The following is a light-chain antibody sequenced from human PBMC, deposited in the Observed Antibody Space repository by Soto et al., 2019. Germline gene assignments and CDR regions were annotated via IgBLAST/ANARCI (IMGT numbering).Light chain of an antibody. CDR2: DVS. CDR1: SSDVGGYNY. J-gene: IGLJ2*01. Sequence: QSALTQPASVSGSPGQSITISSTGTSSDVGGYNYVSWYQQHPGKAPELMIYDVSNRPSGVSNRFSGSKSGNTASLTISGLQAEDEADYYFSSYTSSSTLLFGGGTQLTVL. CDR3: SSYTSSSTLL. V-gene: IGLV2-14*01.